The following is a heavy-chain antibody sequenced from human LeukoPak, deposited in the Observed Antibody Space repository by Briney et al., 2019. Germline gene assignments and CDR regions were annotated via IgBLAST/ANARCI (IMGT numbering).Heavy chain of an antibody. V-gene: IGHV3-23*01. CDR1: GFTFSSYA. CDR2: ISGSGGST. J-gene: IGHJ6*02. D-gene: IGHD4-17*01. CDR3: AKTVTSYYYYYYGMDV. Sequence: GGSLRLSCAASGFTFSSYAMSWVRQAPGKGLEWVSAISGSGGSTYYADSVKGRFTISRDNSKNTLYLQMNSLRAEDTAVYYCAKTVTSYYYYYYGMDVWGQGTTVTVSS.